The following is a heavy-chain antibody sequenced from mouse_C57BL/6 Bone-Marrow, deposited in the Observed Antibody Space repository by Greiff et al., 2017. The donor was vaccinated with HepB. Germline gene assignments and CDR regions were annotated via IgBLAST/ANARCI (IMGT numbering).Heavy chain of an antibody. J-gene: IGHJ2*01. CDR1: GYTFTDYE. V-gene: IGHV1-15*01. CDR3: TRSGDGYYCDY. Sequence: QVQLQQSGAELVRPGASVTLSCKASGYTFTDYEMHWVKQTPVHGLEWIGAIDPETGGTAYNQKFKGKAILTADKSSSTAYMELRSLTSEDSAVYYCTRSGDGYYCDYWGQGTTLTVSS. CDR2: IDPETGGT. D-gene: IGHD2-3*01.